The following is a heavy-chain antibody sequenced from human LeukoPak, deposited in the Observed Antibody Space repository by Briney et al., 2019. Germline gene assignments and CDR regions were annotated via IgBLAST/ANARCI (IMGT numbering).Heavy chain of an antibody. Sequence: SVKVSCKTSGGTFSSYAISWVRQAPGQGLEWMGGIIPIFDTANYAQKFQGRVTIIADKSTNTAYMELSSLRSEDTAVYYCARGSYYYDSSNYYPRARAGPQKYNWFDPWGQGTLVTVSS. CDR2: IIPIFDTA. V-gene: IGHV1-69*06. CDR3: ARGSYYYDSSNYYPRARAGPQKYNWFDP. D-gene: IGHD3-22*01. J-gene: IGHJ5*02. CDR1: GGTFSSYA.